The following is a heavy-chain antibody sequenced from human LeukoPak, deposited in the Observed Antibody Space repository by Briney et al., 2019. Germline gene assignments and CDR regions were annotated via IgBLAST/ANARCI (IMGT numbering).Heavy chain of an antibody. J-gene: IGHJ5*02. CDR3: AKAPPDLSGFDP. CDR2: ISYDGSNK. Sequence: QAGGSLRLSCAASGFTFSSYAMHWVRQAPCKGLEWVAVISYDGSNKYYADSVKGRFTISRDNSKNTLYLQMNSLRAEDTAVYYCAKAPPDLSGFDPWGQGTLVTVSS. V-gene: IGHV3-30-3*01. D-gene: IGHD1-14*01. CDR1: GFTFSSYA.